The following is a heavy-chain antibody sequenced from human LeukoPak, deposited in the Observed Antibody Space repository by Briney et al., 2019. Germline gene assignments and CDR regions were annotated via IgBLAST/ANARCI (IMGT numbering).Heavy chain of an antibody. CDR2: INHSGST. Sequence: SETLSLTCAVYGGSFSGYYWSWIRQPPGKGLEWIGEINHSGSTNYNPSLKSRVTISVDTSKNQFSLKLSSVTAADTAVYCCARARGWALKVATIKTRLYFDYWGQGTLVTVSS. J-gene: IGHJ4*02. CDR1: GGSFSGYY. CDR3: ARARGWALKVATIKTRLYFDY. D-gene: IGHD5-12*01. V-gene: IGHV4-34*01.